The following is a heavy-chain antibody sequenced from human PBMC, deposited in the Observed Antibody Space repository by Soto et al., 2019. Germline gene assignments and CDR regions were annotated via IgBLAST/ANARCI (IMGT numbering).Heavy chain of an antibody. CDR2: INPNSGGT. CDR3: ARAEDRSRYYGMDV. CDR1: GYTFTGYY. Sequence: ASVKVSCKASGYTFTGYYMHWVRQAPGQGLEWMGWINPNSGGTNYAQKFQGRVTMTRDTSISTAYMELSRLRSDDTAVYYCARAEDRSRYYGMDVWGQGTTVTVSS. J-gene: IGHJ6*02. V-gene: IGHV1-2*02.